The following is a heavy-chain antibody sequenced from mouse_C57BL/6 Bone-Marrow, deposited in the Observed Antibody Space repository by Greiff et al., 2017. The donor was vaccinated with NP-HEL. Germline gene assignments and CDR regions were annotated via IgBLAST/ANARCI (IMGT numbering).Heavy chain of an antibody. J-gene: IGHJ2*01. CDR1: GFTFSDDG. CDR2: ISSGSSTI. D-gene: IGHD1-1*01. Sequence: EVMLVESGGGLVKPGGSLKLSCAASGFTFSDDGMHWVRQAPEKGLEWVAYISSGSSTIYYADTVKGRFTISRDNAKNTLFLQMTSLRSEDTAMYYCARGSHFDYWGQGTTLTVSS. CDR3: ARGSHFDY. V-gene: IGHV5-17*01.